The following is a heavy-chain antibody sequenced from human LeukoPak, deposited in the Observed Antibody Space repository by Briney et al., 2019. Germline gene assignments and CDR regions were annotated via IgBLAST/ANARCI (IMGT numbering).Heavy chain of an antibody. CDR2: LSAYNGNT. Sequence: ASVKVSCKASGYTFTSYGISWVRQAPGQELEWMGWLSAYNGNTNNAQKLQGRVTMTTDTSTSTAYMELRSLRSDDTAVYYCARDQDIVVVPAAPADGTGKIYGMDVWGQGTTVTVSS. J-gene: IGHJ6*02. V-gene: IGHV1-18*01. D-gene: IGHD2-2*01. CDR1: GYTFTSYG. CDR3: ARDQDIVVVPAAPADGTGKIYGMDV.